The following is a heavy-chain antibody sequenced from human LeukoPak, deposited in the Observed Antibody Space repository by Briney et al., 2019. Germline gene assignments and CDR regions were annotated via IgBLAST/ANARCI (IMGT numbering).Heavy chain of an antibody. D-gene: IGHD3-9*01. V-gene: IGHV4-61*01. Sequence: SETLSLTCTVSGGSVSSGSYYWSWIRQPPGKGLEWIGYIYYSGSTNYNPSLKSRVTISVDTSKNQFSLKLSSVTAADTAVYYCARVGYYDILTGYFYYFDYWGQGTPVTVSS. CDR2: IYYSGST. CDR1: GGSVSSGSYY. CDR3: ARVGYYDILTGYFYYFDY. J-gene: IGHJ4*02.